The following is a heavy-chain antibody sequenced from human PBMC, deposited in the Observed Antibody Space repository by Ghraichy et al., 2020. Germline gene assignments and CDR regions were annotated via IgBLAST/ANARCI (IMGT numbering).Heavy chain of an antibody. CDR1: GGSINNFY. D-gene: IGHD3-22*01. Sequence: SETLSLTCTVSGGSINNFYWSWIRQPPGKGLEWIGYIYSTGSTNYNPSLKSRVTISLDTSKNQFSLKLSSVTAADAAVYYCARDGAYYPGLIDCWGQGTLVTVSS. J-gene: IGHJ4*02. CDR2: IYSTGST. V-gene: IGHV4-59*01. CDR3: ARDGAYYPGLIDC.